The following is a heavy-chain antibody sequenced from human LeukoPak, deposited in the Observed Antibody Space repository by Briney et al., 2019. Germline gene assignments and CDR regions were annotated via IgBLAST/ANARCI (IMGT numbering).Heavy chain of an antibody. J-gene: IGHJ4*02. Sequence: GGSLRLSCAASGFTFSSYAMSWVRQAPGKGPEWVSAISGSGGSTYYADSVKGRFTISRDNSKNTLYLQMNSLRAEDTAVYYCARDISRGSLDYWGQGTLVTVSS. CDR3: ARDISRGSLDY. CDR1: GFTFSSYA. D-gene: IGHD2-15*01. CDR2: ISGSGGST. V-gene: IGHV3-23*01.